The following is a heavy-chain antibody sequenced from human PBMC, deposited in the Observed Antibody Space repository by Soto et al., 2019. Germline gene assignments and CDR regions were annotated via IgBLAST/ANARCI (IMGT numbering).Heavy chain of an antibody. CDR2: FYYGGST. Sequence: QLQLQESGPGLVKPSETLSLTCTVSGGSISSSNYFWGWIRQPPGKGLEWIGSFYYGGSTYSSPSLKGRVTISVDTSKNQFSLKLSSVTAADTAVYYCARHVGGGWYFQHWGRGTLVTVSS. CDR3: ARHVGGGWYFQH. CDR1: GGSISSSNYF. J-gene: IGHJ1*01. D-gene: IGHD6-19*01. V-gene: IGHV4-39*01.